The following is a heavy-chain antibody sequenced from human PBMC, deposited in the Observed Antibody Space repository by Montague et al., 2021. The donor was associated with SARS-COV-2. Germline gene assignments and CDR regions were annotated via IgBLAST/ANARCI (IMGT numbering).Heavy chain of an antibody. CDR1: GGSINSYY. Sequence: SETLSLTCTVSGGSINSYYWSWILQPPGKGLEWIGYIYYSGSTNYNPSLKSRVTISVDTSKNQFSLKLSSVTAADTAVYYCARGFDYWGQGTLVTVSS. J-gene: IGHJ4*02. V-gene: IGHV4-59*08. CDR3: ARGFDY. CDR2: IYYSGST.